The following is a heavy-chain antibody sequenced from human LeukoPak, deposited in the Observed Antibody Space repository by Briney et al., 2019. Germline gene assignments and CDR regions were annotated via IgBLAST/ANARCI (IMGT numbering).Heavy chain of an antibody. V-gene: IGHV3-30*02. CDR3: AKVFGFGELFTFYYFDY. CDR2: IRYDGSNK. J-gene: IGHJ4*02. D-gene: IGHD3-10*01. CDR1: GFNFSSYG. Sequence: PGGSLRLSCAASGFNFSSYGMHWLRQATGKGLEGVAFIRYDGSNKYYADSVKGRFTISRDNSKNMLYLQMNSLRAEDTAVYYCAKVFGFGELFTFYYFDYWGQGTLVTVSS.